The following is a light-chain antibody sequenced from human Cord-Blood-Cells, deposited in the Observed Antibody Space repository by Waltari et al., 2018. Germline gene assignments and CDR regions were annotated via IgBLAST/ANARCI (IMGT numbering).Light chain of an antibody. J-gene: IGKJ2*01. CDR3: QQRSNWPPYT. CDR2: DAA. V-gene: IGKV3-11*01. CDR1: QSVSSY. Sequence: EIVLTQSPATLSLSPGERATLSCRASQSVSSYLAWYQQKPGQAPRLLIYDAANRATGIPARIIGSGSGTDFTLTISSLEPEDVAVYYCQQRSNWPPYTFGQGTKLEIK.